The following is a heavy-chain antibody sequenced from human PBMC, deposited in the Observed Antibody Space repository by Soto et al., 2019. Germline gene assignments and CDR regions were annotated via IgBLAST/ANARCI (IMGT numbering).Heavy chain of an antibody. CDR1: GGTISTNV. V-gene: IGHV1-69*06. J-gene: IGHJ4*02. CDR3: ATGARYCSGGSCYPDD. D-gene: IGHD2-15*01. CDR2: IMPIFAAP. Sequence: QVQLMQSGAEVKKPGSSVKVSCKASGGTISTNVISWVRQAPGQGLEWRGEIMPIFAAPNNAQKFQGRLRITADTSTTTVYMELSSMTSEDTAVYFCATGARYCSGGSCYPDDWGQGTLVIVSS.